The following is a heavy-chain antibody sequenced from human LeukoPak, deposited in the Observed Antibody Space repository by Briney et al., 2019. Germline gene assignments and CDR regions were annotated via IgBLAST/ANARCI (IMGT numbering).Heavy chain of an antibody. V-gene: IGHV3-21*01. CDR1: GFIFSSYS. D-gene: IGHD5-18*01. Sequence: GGSLRLSCAASGFIFSSYSMNWVRQAPGKGPEWVSSISATGNYIYYADSVKGRFTISRDNAKNSLYLQMNSLRAEDTAVYYCARDRSGYTFDDWGQGTLVTVSS. CDR2: ISATGNYI. J-gene: IGHJ4*02. CDR3: ARDRSGYTFDD.